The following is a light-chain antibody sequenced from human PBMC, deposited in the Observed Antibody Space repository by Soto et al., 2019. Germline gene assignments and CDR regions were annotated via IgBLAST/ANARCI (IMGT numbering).Light chain of an antibody. J-gene: IGKJ4*01. CDR2: GAS. CDR3: QQYNNWRT. CDR1: QSVSSN. Sequence: EIVMTQSPATLSVSPGERATLSCMASQSVSSNLAWYQQKPGQAPRLLIYGASIRATGIPARFSGSGSGTEFTLTISSLQSEDFAVYYCQQYNNWRTFGGGTKVEIK. V-gene: IGKV3D-15*01.